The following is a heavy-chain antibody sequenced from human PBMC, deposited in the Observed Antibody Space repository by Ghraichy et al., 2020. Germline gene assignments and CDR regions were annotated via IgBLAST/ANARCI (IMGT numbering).Heavy chain of an antibody. D-gene: IGHD3-10*01. CDR2: INYSGST. Sequence: SETLSLTCTVSGGSISSSTHYWGWIRQPPGKGLEWIGTINYSGSTYYNPSLKSRVTISVDTSKNQFSLKLSSVTAADTAVYYCARDAGLVRRDPYNWFDPWGQGTLVTIAS. J-gene: IGHJ5*02. V-gene: IGHV4-39*07. CDR3: ARDAGLVRRDPYNWFDP. CDR1: GGSISSSTHY.